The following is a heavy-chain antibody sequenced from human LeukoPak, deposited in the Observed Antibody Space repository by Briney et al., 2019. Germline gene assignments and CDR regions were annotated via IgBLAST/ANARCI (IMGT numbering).Heavy chain of an antibody. CDR3: AKGVITMVRGVIPYFDY. J-gene: IGHJ4*02. Sequence: GGSLRLSCAASGFTFSSYAMSWVRQAPGKGLEWVSAISGSGGSTYYADSVKGRFTISRDNSKNTLYLQMNSLRAEDTAVYYCAKGVITMVRGVIPYFDYWGQGTLVTVSS. CDR1: GFTFSSYA. V-gene: IGHV3-23*01. D-gene: IGHD3-10*01. CDR2: ISGSGGST.